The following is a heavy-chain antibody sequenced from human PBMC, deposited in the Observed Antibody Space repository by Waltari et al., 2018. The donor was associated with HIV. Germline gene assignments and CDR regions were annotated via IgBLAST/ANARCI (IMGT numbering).Heavy chain of an antibody. CDR3: AKDFSVTSGTYDGFDV. D-gene: IGHD1-26*01. Sequence: EVQLLESGGGLVQEGGSLRLSCGASGSNFSTFAMTWVSQTSGKGLWWVSTISGSGFTTYYADSMKGRFVISRDNSRNTLFLQVNSLRADDTAVYYCAKDFSVTSGTYDGFDVWGQGTLVTFSS. CDR2: ISGSGFTT. CDR1: GSNFSTFA. V-gene: IGHV3-23*01. J-gene: IGHJ3*01.